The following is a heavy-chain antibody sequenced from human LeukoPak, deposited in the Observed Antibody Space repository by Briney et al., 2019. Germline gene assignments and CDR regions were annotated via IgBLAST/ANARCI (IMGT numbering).Heavy chain of an antibody. V-gene: IGHV3-11*01. CDR2: ISSSGSTI. J-gene: IGHJ4*02. CDR3: ARGPPIYCSGGSCYDY. Sequence: GGSLRLSCAASGFTFSDYYMSWIRQAPGKGLGGVSYISSSGSTIYYADSVKGRFTISRDNAKNSLYLQMNSLRAEDTAVYYCARGPPIYCSGGSCYDYWGQGTLVTVSS. D-gene: IGHD2-15*01. CDR1: GFTFSDYY.